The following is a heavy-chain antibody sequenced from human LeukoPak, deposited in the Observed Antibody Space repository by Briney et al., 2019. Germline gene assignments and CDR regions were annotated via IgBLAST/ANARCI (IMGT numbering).Heavy chain of an antibody. CDR2: IYYSGST. CDR1: GGSISSSSYY. Sequence: SETLSLTCTVSGGSISSSSYYWGWIRQPPGKGLEWIGSIYYSGSTYYNPSLKSRITISVDTSKNQFSLKLSSVTAADTALYYCARWLDSSGDIQKPLGDDAFDIWGQGTMVTVSS. D-gene: IGHD3-22*01. J-gene: IGHJ3*02. CDR3: ARWLDSSGDIQKPLGDDAFDI. V-gene: IGHV4-39*01.